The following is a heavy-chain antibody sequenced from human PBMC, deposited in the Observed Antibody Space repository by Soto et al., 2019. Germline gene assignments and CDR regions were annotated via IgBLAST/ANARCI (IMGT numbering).Heavy chain of an antibody. D-gene: IGHD5-12*01. Sequence: VSCKASGGTFSSYASRLVRQAPGQGLEWMGGIIPIFGTANYAQKFQGRVTITADKSTSTAYMELSSLRSEDTAVYYCARDRRDGSDDAFDIWGQGTMVTVSS. J-gene: IGHJ3*02. V-gene: IGHV1-69*06. CDR2: IIPIFGTA. CDR3: ARDRRDGSDDAFDI. CDR1: GGTFSSYA.